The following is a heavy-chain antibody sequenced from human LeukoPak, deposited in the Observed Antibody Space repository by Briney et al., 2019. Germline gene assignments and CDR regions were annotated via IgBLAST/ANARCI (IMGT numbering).Heavy chain of an antibody. CDR1: GFSFSTYG. V-gene: IGHV3-33*01. Sequence: GRSLRLSCAASGFSFSTYGMHWVRQALGKGLEWVAMIWYDASGQHYADSVKGRFTISRDTSKNTLYLQMNSLRAEDTAVYFCARDSLYDDNGYYHYFDYWGQGTLVTVSS. J-gene: IGHJ4*02. D-gene: IGHD3-22*01. CDR3: ARDSLYDDNGYYHYFDY. CDR2: IWYDASGQ.